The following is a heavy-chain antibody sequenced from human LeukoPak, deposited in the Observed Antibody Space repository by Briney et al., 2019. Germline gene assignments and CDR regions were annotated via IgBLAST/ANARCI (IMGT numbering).Heavy chain of an antibody. V-gene: IGHV3-7*01. CDR3: ARDWAWGGFDH. J-gene: IGHJ4*02. CDR2: IKEGGSEK. D-gene: IGHD3-16*01. CDR1: GFTFSSYW. Sequence: GGSLRLSCATSGFTFSSYWMSWVRQAPGKGLEWVANIKEGGSEKYYVDSVKGRFTVSRDNARNTLYLQMDSLGVDDTAVYYCARDWAWGGFDHWGQGTLVTVSS.